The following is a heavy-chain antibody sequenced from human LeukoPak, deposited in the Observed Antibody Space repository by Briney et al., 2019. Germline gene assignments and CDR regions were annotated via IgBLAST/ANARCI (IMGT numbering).Heavy chain of an antibody. V-gene: IGHV3-30*02. CDR3: ARVQWGSLVAIDY. J-gene: IGHJ4*02. Sequence: GGSLRLSCAASGFTFSSYGMHWVRQAPGKGLEWVAFIRYDASNKFYADSVKGRFTVSRDNSKNTLYLQMNSLRAEDTAVYYCARVQWGSLVAIDYWGQGTLVTVSS. CDR1: GFTFSSYG. D-gene: IGHD5-12*01. CDR2: IRYDASNK.